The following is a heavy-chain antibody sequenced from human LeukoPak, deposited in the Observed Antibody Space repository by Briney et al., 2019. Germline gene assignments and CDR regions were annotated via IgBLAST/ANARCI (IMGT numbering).Heavy chain of an antibody. J-gene: IGHJ4*02. V-gene: IGHV3-30*18. D-gene: IGHD4/OR15-4a*01. Sequence: PGGSLRLSCAASGFTFSSYGMRWVRQAPGKGLEWVAVISYDGSNKYYADSVKGRFTISRDNSKNTLYLQMNSLRAEDTAVCYCAKYDYGFDYWGQGTLVTVSS. CDR2: ISYDGSNK. CDR1: GFTFSSYG. CDR3: AKYDYGFDY.